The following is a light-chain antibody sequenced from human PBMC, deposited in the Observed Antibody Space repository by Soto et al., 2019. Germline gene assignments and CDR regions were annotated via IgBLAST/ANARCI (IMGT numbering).Light chain of an antibody. CDR2: DAS. V-gene: IGKV1-5*01. Sequence: EIQMTQSPSTLSASVGDRVTITCRASQSVSYWLAWYQQKPGKAPKLLVHDASTLLSGVPSRFSGSVSGTEFILNNGSRQPDDCASFDCQQYKSYPWTFGQGTKV. CDR1: QSVSYW. J-gene: IGKJ1*01. CDR3: QQYKSYPWT.